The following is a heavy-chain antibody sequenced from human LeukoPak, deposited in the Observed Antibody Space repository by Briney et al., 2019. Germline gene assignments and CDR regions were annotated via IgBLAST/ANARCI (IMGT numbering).Heavy chain of an antibody. J-gene: IGHJ4*02. CDR3: ARGPTVTTDY. CDR1: GGSISSYY. D-gene: IGHD4-17*01. Sequence: SETLSLTCTVSGGSISSYYWSWIRQPPGKGVEWIGYVYYSGSAHYNPSLKSRVTISVDTSKNQFSLKVSSVSAADTAVYYCARGPTVTTDYWGQGTLVTVSS. V-gene: IGHV4-59*08. CDR2: VYYSGSA.